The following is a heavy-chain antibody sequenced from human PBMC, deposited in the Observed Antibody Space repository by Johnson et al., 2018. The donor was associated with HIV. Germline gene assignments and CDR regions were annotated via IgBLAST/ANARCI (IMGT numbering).Heavy chain of an antibody. V-gene: IGHV3-30*04. CDR1: GLTFSSYA. CDR2: ISYDGSNK. Sequence: QVLLVESGGGGVQPGRSLRLSCAASGLTFSSYAMHWVRQAPGKGLEWVAVISYDGSNKYYADSVKGRFTISRDNSKNTLYLQMNSLRAEDTAVYYCARDEYDYVWGGYRPDGFDFWGQGTMVTVSS. D-gene: IGHD3-16*02. J-gene: IGHJ3*01. CDR3: ARDEYDYVWGGYRPDGFDF.